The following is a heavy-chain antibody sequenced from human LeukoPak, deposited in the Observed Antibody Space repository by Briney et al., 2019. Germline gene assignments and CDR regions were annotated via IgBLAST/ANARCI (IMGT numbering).Heavy chain of an antibody. CDR3: ARRPITMIVVSWDAFDI. Sequence: GGSLRLSCAASGFTFSSYWMSWVRQAPGKGLEWVANIKEDGSENYYVDSVKGRFTISRDNAKNSLYLQMNSLRAEDTAVYYCARRPITMIVVSWDAFDIWGQGTMVTVSS. CDR1: GFTFSSYW. V-gene: IGHV3-7*01. J-gene: IGHJ3*02. CDR2: IKEDGSEN. D-gene: IGHD3-22*01.